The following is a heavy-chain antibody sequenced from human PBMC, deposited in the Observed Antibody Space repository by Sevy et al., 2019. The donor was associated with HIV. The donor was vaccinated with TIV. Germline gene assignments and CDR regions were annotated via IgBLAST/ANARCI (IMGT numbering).Heavy chain of an antibody. CDR3: ARADVDRYYYYYGMDV. CDR1: GFTLSSYA. CDR2: ISYDGSKR. J-gene: IGHJ6*02. V-gene: IGHV3-30*01. Sequence: GGSLRLSCAASGFTLSSYAMHWVRQAPGKGLEWVAVISYDGSKRFHAYSVKGRFSISRDKSKNMVYLQMNGLRIEDTAVYYCARADVDRYYYYYGMDVWGQGTTVTVSS.